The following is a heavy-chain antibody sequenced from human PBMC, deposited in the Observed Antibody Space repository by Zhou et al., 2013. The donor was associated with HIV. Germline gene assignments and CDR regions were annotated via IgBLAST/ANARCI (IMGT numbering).Heavy chain of an antibody. CDR1: GGTFSSYV. V-gene: IGHV1-69*12. CDR2: IIPIFGSA. Sequence: QVQLLQSGAEVKPPGSSVKVSCKASGGTFSSYVITWVRQAPGQGLEWMGGIIPIFGSANYAQKFQGRVTITADESTSTAYMELRSLRSEDTAVYYCARDQPKPYYYDSRGYYYSGHNWFDPGAREPWSPSPQ. CDR3: ARDQPKPYYYDSRGYYYSGHNWFDP. D-gene: IGHD3-22*01. J-gene: IGHJ5*02.